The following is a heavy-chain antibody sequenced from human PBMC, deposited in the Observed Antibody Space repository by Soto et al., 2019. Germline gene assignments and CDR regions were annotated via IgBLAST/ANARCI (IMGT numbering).Heavy chain of an antibody. CDR1: GFTFSSYA. J-gene: IGHJ4*02. CDR3: AKDGSSPIRDFDY. D-gene: IGHD5-12*01. V-gene: IGHV3-23*01. Sequence: EVQLLESGGGLVQPGGSLRLSCAASGFTFSSYAMSLVRQAPGKGLEWVSASSGSGGSTYYADSVKGRFTISRDNSKNPMYLPMNRLRAEDTAVYYCAKDGSSPIRDFDYWGQGTMVTVSS. CDR2: SSGSGGST.